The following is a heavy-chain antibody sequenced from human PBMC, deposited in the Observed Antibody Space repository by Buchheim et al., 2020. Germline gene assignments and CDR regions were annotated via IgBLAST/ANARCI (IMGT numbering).Heavy chain of an antibody. J-gene: IGHJ4*02. V-gene: IGHV4-59*01. Sequence: QVQLQESGPGLVKPSETLSLTCTVSGGSISGYYWSWIRQPPGKGLEWIGYIYSTGSANYNPSLKSRVTLSVYTSKNQFSLKVNSVTAADTAVYYCARVRYYESRGYRQAYYFDYWGRGTL. D-gene: IGHD3-22*01. CDR2: IYSTGSA. CDR1: GGSISGYY. CDR3: ARVRYYESRGYRQAYYFDY.